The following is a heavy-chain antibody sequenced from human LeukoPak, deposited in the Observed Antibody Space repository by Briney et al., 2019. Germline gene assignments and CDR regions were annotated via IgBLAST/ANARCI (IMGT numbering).Heavy chain of an antibody. D-gene: IGHD3-10*01. V-gene: IGHV3-23*01. CDR3: ARDRYYYGSGSYYNAGY. Sequence: GGSLRLSCAASGFTFSSYAMSWVRQAPGKGLEWVSAISGSAGNIYYADSVKGRFTISRDNSKNTLYLQMNSLRAEDTAVYYCARDRYYYGSGSYYNAGYWGQGTLVTVSS. CDR1: GFTFSSYA. CDR2: ISGSAGNI. J-gene: IGHJ4*02.